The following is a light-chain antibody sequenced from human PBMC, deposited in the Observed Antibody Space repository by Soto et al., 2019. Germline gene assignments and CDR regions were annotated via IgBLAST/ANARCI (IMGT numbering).Light chain of an antibody. Sequence: QSALTQPRSVSGSPGQSVTISCTGTNSDVGTYNYVSWYQQHPGKAPKLIIYDVTKRPSGVPDRFSGSKSGNTASLTVSGLQAADEADYFCKSYAGSNTYVFGSGTKVTVL. CDR3: KSYAGSNTYV. CDR2: DVT. CDR1: NSDVGTYNY. V-gene: IGLV2-11*01. J-gene: IGLJ1*01.